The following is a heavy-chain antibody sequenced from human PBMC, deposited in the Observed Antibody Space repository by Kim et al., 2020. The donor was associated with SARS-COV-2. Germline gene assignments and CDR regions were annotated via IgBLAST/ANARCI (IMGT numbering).Heavy chain of an antibody. J-gene: IGHJ4*02. CDR2: ISSSSSYT. Sequence: GGSLRLSCAASGFTFSDYYMSWIRQAPGKGLEWVSYISSSSSYTNYADSVKGRFTISRDNAKNSLYLQMNSLRAEDTAVYYCAREGGEMATIRMDYWGQGTLVTVSS. V-gene: IGHV3-11*06. CDR3: AREGGEMATIRMDY. D-gene: IGHD3-16*01. CDR1: GFTFSDYY.